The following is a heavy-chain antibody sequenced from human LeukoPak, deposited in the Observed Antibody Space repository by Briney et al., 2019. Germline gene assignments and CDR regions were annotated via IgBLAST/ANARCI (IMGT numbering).Heavy chain of an antibody. J-gene: IGHJ4*02. V-gene: IGHV4-34*01. Sequence: SETLSLTCAVYGGSFSGYFWSWIRQPPGKGLEWIGEINHSGGTNYNPSLKSRVTISVDTSKNQFSLKMNSVTAADTAVYYCARAPSGEVESAARGDYLDYWGQGALVTVSS. CDR1: GGSFSGYF. CDR3: ARAPSGEVESAARGDYLDY. CDR2: INHSGGT. D-gene: IGHD6-13*01.